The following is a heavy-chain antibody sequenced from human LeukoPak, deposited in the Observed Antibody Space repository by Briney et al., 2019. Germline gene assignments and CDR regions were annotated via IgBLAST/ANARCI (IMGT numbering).Heavy chain of an antibody. CDR3: ATYRQVMLPFEA. CDR1: GFTFSDFA. V-gene: IGHV3-23*01. D-gene: IGHD5-18*01. J-gene: IGHJ5*02. CDR2: IFQGGGEI. Sequence: GGSLRLSCAASGFTFSDFAMIWVRQPPGKGLEWVSSIFQGGGEIHYADSVRGRFTISRDNYRSTLFLQMNSLRGEDTAIYYCATYRQVMLPFEAWGRGTLVTVSS.